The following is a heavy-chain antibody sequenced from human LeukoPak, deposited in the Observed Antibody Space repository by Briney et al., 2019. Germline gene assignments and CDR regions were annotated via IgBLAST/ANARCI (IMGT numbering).Heavy chain of an antibody. CDR1: GYSFTTHW. D-gene: IGHD2/OR15-2a*01. CDR2: IYPGDSDT. Sequence: GESLKISCRASGYSFTTHWIGWVRQMPGEGLEWMGIIYPGDSDTRYNPSFQGQVTISADKSISTAFLQWSSLKASDTAIYYCARTIVIVPSSRDAFDIWGQGTMVTVSS. CDR3: ARTIVIVPSSRDAFDI. J-gene: IGHJ3*02. V-gene: IGHV5-51*01.